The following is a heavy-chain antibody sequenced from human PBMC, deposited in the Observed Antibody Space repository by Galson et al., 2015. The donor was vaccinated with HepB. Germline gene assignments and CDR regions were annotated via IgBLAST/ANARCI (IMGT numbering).Heavy chain of an antibody. V-gene: IGHV1-46*01. J-gene: IGHJ5*02. CDR1: GYTFTSYY. Sequence: SVKVSCKASGYTFTSYYMHWVRQAPGQGLEWMGIINPSGGSTSYAQKFQGRVTMTRDTSTSTVYMELSSLRSEDTAVYYCARGPIVVVHFGGWFDPWGQGTLVTVSS. CDR2: INPSGGST. CDR3: ARGPIVVVHFGGWFDP. D-gene: IGHD3-22*01.